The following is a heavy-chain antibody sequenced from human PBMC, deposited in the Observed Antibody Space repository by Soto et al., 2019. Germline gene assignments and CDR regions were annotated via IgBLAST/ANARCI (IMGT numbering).Heavy chain of an antibody. CDR3: ARPTYYYDSSGPPAY. Sequence: GGSLRLSCTGSGFTFGDYAMSWFRQAPGKGLEWVGFIRSKPYGVTAEYDASVKGRSTISRDDSKSIAYLQMNSLRAEDTAVYYCARPTYYYDSSGPPAYWGQGTLVTVSS. J-gene: IGHJ4*02. V-gene: IGHV3-49*03. CDR1: GFTFGDYA. CDR2: IRSKPYGVTA. D-gene: IGHD3-22*01.